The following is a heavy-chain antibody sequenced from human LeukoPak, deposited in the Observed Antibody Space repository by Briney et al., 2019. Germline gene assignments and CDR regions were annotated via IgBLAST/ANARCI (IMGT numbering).Heavy chain of an antibody. D-gene: IGHD2-2*01. J-gene: IGHJ5*02. CDR1: GYSLTNHY. Sequence: SETLSLTCAVYGYSLTNHYWIWIRQPPGKGLEWVGEVLHTGGTNYNPSLKSRVTISVDTSKNQFFLKLTSVTAADTAVYYCARGPAAIQPWGPGTLVTVSS. CDR3: ARGPAAIQP. V-gene: IGHV4-34*12. CDR2: VLHTGGT.